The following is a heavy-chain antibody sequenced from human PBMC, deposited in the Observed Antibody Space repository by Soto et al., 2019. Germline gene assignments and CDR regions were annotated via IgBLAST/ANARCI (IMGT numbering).Heavy chain of an antibody. CDR2: ISYDGTEE. Sequence: GGSLRLSCAASGFTFSSFGMHWVRQAPVKGLEWVAVISYDGTEEKYADSVKGRATVSRDNSKNTVYLQMNRLRGDDSAIYYCAKGRFDVVTISPFDHWGQGTLVTVSS. CDR3: AKGRFDVVTISPFDH. V-gene: IGHV3-30*18. CDR1: GFTFSSFG. D-gene: IGHD3-3*02. J-gene: IGHJ4*01.